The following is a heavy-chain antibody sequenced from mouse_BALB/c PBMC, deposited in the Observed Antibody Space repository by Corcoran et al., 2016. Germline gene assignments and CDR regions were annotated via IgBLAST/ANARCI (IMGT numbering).Heavy chain of an antibody. CDR2: INPYTGEP. V-gene: IGHV9-3-1*01. CDR3: AREPRAMDY. D-gene: IGHD3-3*01. CDR1: GYTFTNYG. Sequence: QMQLVQSGPELKKPGQTVKLSCKASGYTFTNYGMNLVKQAAGKGLQWMGWINPYTGEPTYADDFKGRFAFSLETSTTTAYLQINNLKNEVTATYFCAREPRAMDYWGQGTSVAVSS. J-gene: IGHJ4*01.